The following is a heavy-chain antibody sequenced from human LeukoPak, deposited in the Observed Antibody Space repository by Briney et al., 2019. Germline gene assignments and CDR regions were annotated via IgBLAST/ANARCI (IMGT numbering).Heavy chain of an antibody. V-gene: IGHV3-21*04. J-gene: IGHJ4*02. CDR3: ARDHSSSWYGGYFDY. Sequence: GGSLRLSCAASGFTFSSYSMNWVRQAPGKGLEWVSSISSSSSYIYYADSVKGRFTISRDNAKNSLYLQMNSLRSDDTAVYYCARDHSSSWYGGYFDYWGQGTLVTVSS. CDR1: GFTFSSYS. D-gene: IGHD6-13*01. CDR2: ISSSSSYI.